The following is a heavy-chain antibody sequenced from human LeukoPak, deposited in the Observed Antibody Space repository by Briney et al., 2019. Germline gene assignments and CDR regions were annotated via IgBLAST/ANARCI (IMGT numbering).Heavy chain of an antibody. CDR2: IRYDGSNK. CDR1: GFTFSSYG. J-gene: IGHJ4*02. Sequence: GGSLRLSCAASGFTFSSYGMHWVRQAPGKGLEWVAFIRYDGSNKYYADSVKGRFTISRDNSKNTLYLQMNSLRAEDTAVYYCAKGLIFGVVTDDYWGQGTLVTASS. V-gene: IGHV3-30*02. D-gene: IGHD3-3*01. CDR3: AKGLIFGVVTDDY.